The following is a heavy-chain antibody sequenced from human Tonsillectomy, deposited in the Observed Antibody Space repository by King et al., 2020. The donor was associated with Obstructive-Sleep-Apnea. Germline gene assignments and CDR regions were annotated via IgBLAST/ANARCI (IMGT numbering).Heavy chain of an antibody. CDR3: ARHGPVVTQDYFDY. J-gene: IGHJ4*02. D-gene: IGHD4-23*01. V-gene: IGHV4-59*08. Sequence: QLQESGPGLVKPSETLSLTCTVSGGSISNYYWSWIRQPPGKGLEWIGYIYYSGSTNYNPSLKSRVTISVDTSKNQFSLTLSSVTAADTAVYYCARHGPVVTQDYFDYWGQGTLVTVSS. CDR2: IYYSGST. CDR1: GGSISNYY.